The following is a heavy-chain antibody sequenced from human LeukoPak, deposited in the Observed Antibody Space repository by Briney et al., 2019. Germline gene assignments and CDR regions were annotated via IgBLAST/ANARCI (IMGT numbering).Heavy chain of an antibody. J-gene: IGHJ4*02. Sequence: SETLSLTCAVSGGSISSSNWWSWVRQPPGKALEWIGEIYHSGSTNYNPSLKSRVTISVDKSKNQFSLKLSSVTAADTAVYYCASLSGSWSSNYWGQGTLVTVSS. V-gene: IGHV4-4*02. D-gene: IGHD1-26*01. CDR2: IYHSGST. CDR3: ASLSGSWSSNY. CDR1: GGSISSSNW.